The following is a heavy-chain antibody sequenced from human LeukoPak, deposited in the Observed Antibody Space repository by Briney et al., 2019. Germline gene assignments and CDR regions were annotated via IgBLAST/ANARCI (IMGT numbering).Heavy chain of an antibody. CDR2: IYYSGTT. V-gene: IGHV4-59*01. J-gene: IGHJ3*02. D-gene: IGHD6-13*01. CDR1: GGSISNYY. CDR3: ARDGDSSRWYYGFDI. Sequence: SETLSLTCTVSGGSISNYYWSWIRQPPGKGLEWIGYIYYSGTTSYNPSLKSRVTISVDTSKNQFSLKLSSVTAADTAVYYCARDGDSSRWYYGFDIWGQGTMVTVSS.